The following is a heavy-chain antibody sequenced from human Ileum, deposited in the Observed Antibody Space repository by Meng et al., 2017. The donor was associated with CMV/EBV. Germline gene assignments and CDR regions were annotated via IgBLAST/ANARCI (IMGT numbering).Heavy chain of an antibody. V-gene: IGHV3-72*01. D-gene: IGHD2-2*01. J-gene: IGHJ4*02. Sequence: GGSLRLSCAASGFTFSDYYMDWVRQAPGKGLEWVGRIKNRGNDYTTEYVASVRGRFTISREDSTNSLYLQMSSLKTEDTAMYYCVIVGPRLNASDPFDYWGQGTLVTVSS. CDR3: VIVGPRLNASDPFDY. CDR1: GFTFSDYY. CDR2: IKNRGNDYTT.